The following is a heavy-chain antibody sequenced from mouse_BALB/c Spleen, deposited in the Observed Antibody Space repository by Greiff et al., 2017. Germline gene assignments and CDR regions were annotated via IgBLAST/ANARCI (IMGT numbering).Heavy chain of an antibody. D-gene: IGHD2-10*01. Sequence: EVMLVESGGGLVQPKGSLKLSCAASGFTFNTYAMNWVRQAPGKGLEWVARIRSKSNNYATYYADSVKDRFTISRDDSQSMLYLQMNNLKTEDTAMYYCVSLGLLWSSGYAMDYWGQGTSVTVSS. CDR2: IRSKSNNYAT. J-gene: IGHJ4*01. V-gene: IGHV10-1*02. CDR1: GFTFNTYA. CDR3: VSLGLLWSSGYAMDY.